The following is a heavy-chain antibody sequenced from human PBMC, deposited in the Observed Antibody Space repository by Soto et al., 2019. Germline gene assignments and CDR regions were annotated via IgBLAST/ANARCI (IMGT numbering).Heavy chain of an antibody. Sequence: QVQLQQWGAGLLKPSETLSLTCAVSGGSLSGYYWSWIRQPPGKGLEWIGEINHSGSTKYNPSLKSRVVMSVDTSKNHFSLRLSSVTAADTAVYYCARGRRRGHDFGMDVWGQGTTVTVSS. CDR1: GGSLSGYY. V-gene: IGHV4-34*01. CDR2: INHSGST. D-gene: IGHD3-3*01. CDR3: ARGRRRGHDFGMDV. J-gene: IGHJ6*02.